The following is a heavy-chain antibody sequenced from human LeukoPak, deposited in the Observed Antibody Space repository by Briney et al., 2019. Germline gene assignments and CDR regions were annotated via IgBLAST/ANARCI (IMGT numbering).Heavy chain of an antibody. J-gene: IGHJ5*02. Sequence: GASVKVSCKASGYTFTSYDINWVRQATGQGLEWMGWMNPNSGNTGYAQKFQGRVTMTRNTSISTAYMELSSLRSEDTAVYYCARDVVGYCSSTSCLSWFDPWGQGTLVTVSS. V-gene: IGHV1-8*01. CDR3: ARDVVGYCSSTSCLSWFDP. D-gene: IGHD2-2*01. CDR1: GYTFTSYD. CDR2: MNPNSGNT.